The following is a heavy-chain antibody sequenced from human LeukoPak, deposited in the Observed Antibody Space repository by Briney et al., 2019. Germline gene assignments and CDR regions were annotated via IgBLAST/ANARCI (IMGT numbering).Heavy chain of an antibody. CDR3: AGAGLGYCSSTSCYPYYFDY. J-gene: IGHJ4*02. D-gene: IGHD2-2*01. V-gene: IGHV4-30-2*01. CDR1: GGSISSYS. Sequence: SETLSLTCTVSGGSISSYSWSWIRQPPGKGLEWIGYIYRSGSTYYNPSLKSRVTISVDRSKNQFSLKLSFVTAADTAVYYCAGAGLGYCSSTSCYPYYFDYWGQGTLVTVSS. CDR2: IYRSGST.